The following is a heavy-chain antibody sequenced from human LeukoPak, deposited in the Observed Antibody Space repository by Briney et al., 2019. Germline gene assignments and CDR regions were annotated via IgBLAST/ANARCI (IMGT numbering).Heavy chain of an antibody. D-gene: IGHD5-24*01. CDR1: GYTFTSYG. Sequence: ASVKVSYKASGYTFTSYGISWVRQAPGQGLEWMGWISAYNGNTNYAQKLQGRVTMTTDTSTSTAYMELRSLRSDDTAVYYCARALGMATTYYFDYWGQGTLVTVSS. CDR2: ISAYNGNT. J-gene: IGHJ4*02. CDR3: ARALGMATTYYFDY. V-gene: IGHV1-18*01.